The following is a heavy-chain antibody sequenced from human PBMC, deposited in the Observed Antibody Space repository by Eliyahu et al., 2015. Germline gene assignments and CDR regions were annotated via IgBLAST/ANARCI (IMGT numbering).Heavy chain of an antibody. D-gene: IGHD6-19*01. V-gene: IGHV4-59*01. CDR1: GXSINXXY. Sequence: QVQLQESGPGLVKPSETLSLXCXXSGXSINXXYXSWIRQPPGKGLEWMGYIYYSGSTNYNPSLKSRATISVDTSKNQFSLKLSSVTAADTAVYYCARDSSGWYGAIDYWGQGTLVTVSS. CDR3: ARDSSGWYGAIDY. J-gene: IGHJ4*02. CDR2: IYYSGST.